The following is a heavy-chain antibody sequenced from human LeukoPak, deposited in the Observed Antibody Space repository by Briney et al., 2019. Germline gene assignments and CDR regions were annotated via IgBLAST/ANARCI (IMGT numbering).Heavy chain of an antibody. V-gene: IGHV3-48*03. J-gene: IGHJ4*02. Sequence: GGSLRLSCAASGFSFSSYEMNWVRQAPGKGLEWVSYISSSGSTRYYADSVKGRFTISRDNAKNSLYLQMNSLRAEDTAVYYCARVQTTVTTLDYWGQGTLVTVSS. CDR3: ARVQTTVTTLDY. CDR2: ISSSGSTR. D-gene: IGHD4-17*01. CDR1: GFSFSSYE.